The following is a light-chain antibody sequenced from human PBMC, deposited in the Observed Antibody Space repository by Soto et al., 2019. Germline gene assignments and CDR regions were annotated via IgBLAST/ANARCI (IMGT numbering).Light chain of an antibody. CDR3: QQRGDWWT. J-gene: IGKJ1*01. V-gene: IGKV3D-20*02. Sequence: EIVLTQSPGTLSLSPGERATLSCRASQSVTSSFLAWYQQKPGQAPRLLIYSASHRATGIPDRFSGSESGTDFTLTISSVEPEDSAVYYCQQRGDWWTFGQGTKVDIK. CDR1: QSVTSSF. CDR2: SAS.